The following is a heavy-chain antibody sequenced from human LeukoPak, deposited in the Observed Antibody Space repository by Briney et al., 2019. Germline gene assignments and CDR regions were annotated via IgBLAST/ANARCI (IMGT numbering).Heavy chain of an antibody. V-gene: IGHV3-7*01. CDR1: RFTFSNYW. J-gene: IGHJ4*02. CDR2: INQDGSKK. Sequence: PGGSLRLSCVVSRFTFSNYWMSWVRQAPGKGLEWVANINQDGSKKVYADSMKGRFTISRDNAKESLYLQLNSLRADDTAVYYCAKWGPHCVGDYCPALDSWGQGTLVTVSS. D-gene: IGHD1-26*01. CDR3: AKWGPHCVGDYCPALDS.